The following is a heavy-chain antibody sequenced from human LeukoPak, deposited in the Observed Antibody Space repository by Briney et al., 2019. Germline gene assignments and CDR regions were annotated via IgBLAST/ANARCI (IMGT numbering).Heavy chain of an antibody. Sequence: ASVKVSCKASGYTFTSYDINWVRQATGQGLEWMGWMNPNSGNTGYAQKFQGRVTMTRDTSISTAYMELSRLRSDDTAVYYCAIGGEQQLVGFGYWGQGTLVTVSS. CDR1: GYTFTSYD. J-gene: IGHJ4*02. CDR2: MNPNSGNT. V-gene: IGHV1-8*01. D-gene: IGHD6-13*01. CDR3: AIGGEQQLVGFGY.